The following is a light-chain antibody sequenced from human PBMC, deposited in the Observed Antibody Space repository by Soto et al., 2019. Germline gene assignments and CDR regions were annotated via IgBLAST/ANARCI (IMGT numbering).Light chain of an antibody. CDR1: QSISSW. J-gene: IGKJ1*01. CDR2: KAS. CDR3: QQYNPYSRT. Sequence: DIQMTQSPSTLSASVGDRVSITCRASQSISSWLAWYQQRPGKAPKLLIYKASYLQTGVPSRFSGSGSGTEFTLTISSLQPDDFATYYCQQYNPYSRTFGQGTKVEIK. V-gene: IGKV1-5*03.